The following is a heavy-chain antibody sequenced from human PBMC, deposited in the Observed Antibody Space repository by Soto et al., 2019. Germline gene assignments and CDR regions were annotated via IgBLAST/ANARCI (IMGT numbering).Heavy chain of an antibody. CDR1: GYTFTNYA. Sequence: QVQLVQSGAEVKKPGASVKVSCKASGYTFTNYAISWVRQAPGQGLEWMGWISAYNGNTNYAQKRQGRVTMTTDTSTSSASMELRSLRSDDTAVYYCARAWFGDFVYYLDYWGQGTLVTVSS. CDR3: ARAWFGDFVYYLDY. V-gene: IGHV1-18*01. J-gene: IGHJ4*02. CDR2: ISAYNGNT. D-gene: IGHD3-10*01.